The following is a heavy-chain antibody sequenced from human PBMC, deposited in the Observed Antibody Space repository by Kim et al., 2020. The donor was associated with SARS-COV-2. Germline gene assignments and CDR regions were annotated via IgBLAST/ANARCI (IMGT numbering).Heavy chain of an antibody. CDR3: AKSLSGAIFGVVINYWYFDL. Sequence: WGSLRLSCAASGFTFSSYAMSWVRQAPGKGLEWVSAISGSGGSTYYADSVKGRFTISRDNSKNTLYLQMNSLRAEDTAVYYCAKSLSGAIFGVVINYWYFDLWGRGTLVTVSS. D-gene: IGHD3-3*01. V-gene: IGHV3-23*01. J-gene: IGHJ2*01. CDR2: ISGSGGST. CDR1: GFTFSSYA.